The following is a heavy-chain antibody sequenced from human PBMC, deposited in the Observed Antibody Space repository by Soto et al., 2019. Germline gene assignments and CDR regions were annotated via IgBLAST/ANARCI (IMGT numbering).Heavy chain of an antibody. V-gene: IGHV3-74*01. D-gene: IGHD6-13*01. CDR1: GFTFSSFW. CDR2: MNTDGSRT. CDR3: ARDGVGAAGTRVDY. Sequence: GGSLRLSCAVSGFTFSSFWMHWVRQAPGKGLVWVSRMNTDGSRTTYADSVKGRFTISRDNAKNTLFLEMNSLTVEDTAVYYCARDGVGAAGTRVDYWGLGTLVTVSS. J-gene: IGHJ4*02.